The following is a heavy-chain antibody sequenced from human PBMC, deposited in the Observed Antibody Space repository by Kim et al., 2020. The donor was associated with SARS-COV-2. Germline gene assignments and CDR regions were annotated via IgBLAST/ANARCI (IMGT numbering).Heavy chain of an antibody. CDR1: GFTFSNYG. D-gene: IGHD2-2*01. CDR3: AKDQGGYCSSASCYAFDI. CDR2: IAYDGSKK. J-gene: IGHJ3*02. Sequence: GGSLRLSCAASGFTFSNYGMHWVRQAPGKGLEWVAVIAYDGSKKYYAESVKGRFTISRDDSKNTLYLQMNSLRADDTAVYFCAKDQGGYCSSASCYAFDIWGQGTMVTVSS. V-gene: IGHV3-30*18.